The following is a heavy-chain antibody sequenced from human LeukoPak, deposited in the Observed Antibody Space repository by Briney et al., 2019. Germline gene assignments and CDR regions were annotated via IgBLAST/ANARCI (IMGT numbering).Heavy chain of an antibody. CDR1: GGTFSSYA. CDR3: ASGVRSFEARYYFDY. V-gene: IGHV1-69*01. J-gene: IGHJ4*02. Sequence: SVKVSCKASGGTFSSYAISWVRQAPGQGLEWMGGIIPIFGTASYAQKFQGRVTITADESTSTAYMELSSLRSEDTAVYYCASGVRSFEARYYFDYWAREPWSPSPQ. D-gene: IGHD3-10*01. CDR2: IIPIFGTA.